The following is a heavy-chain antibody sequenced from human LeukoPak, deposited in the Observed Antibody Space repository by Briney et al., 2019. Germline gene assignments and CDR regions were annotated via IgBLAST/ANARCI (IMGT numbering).Heavy chain of an antibody. V-gene: IGHV3-21*04. Sequence: GGSLRLSCAASGFTFSSYSMNWVRQAPGKGLEWVSSISSSSSYIYYADSVKGRFTISRDNSKNTLYLQMNSLRAEDTAVYYCAKATHTWYGNFDYWGQGTLVTVSS. CDR1: GFTFSSYS. CDR3: AKATHTWYGNFDY. D-gene: IGHD6-13*01. J-gene: IGHJ4*02. CDR2: ISSSSSYI.